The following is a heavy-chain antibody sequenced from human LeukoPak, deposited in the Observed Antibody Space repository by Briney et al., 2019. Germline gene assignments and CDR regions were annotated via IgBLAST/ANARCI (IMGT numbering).Heavy chain of an antibody. D-gene: IGHD6-13*01. Sequence: SETLSLTCTVSGGSISSYYWSWIRQPPGKGLEWIGYIYYSGSTNYNPSLKSRVTISVDTSKNQFSLKPSSVTAADTAVYYCARFPYSSSWYYFDYWGQGTLVTVSS. CDR3: ARFPYSSSWYYFDY. J-gene: IGHJ4*02. V-gene: IGHV4-59*08. CDR2: IYYSGST. CDR1: GGSISSYY.